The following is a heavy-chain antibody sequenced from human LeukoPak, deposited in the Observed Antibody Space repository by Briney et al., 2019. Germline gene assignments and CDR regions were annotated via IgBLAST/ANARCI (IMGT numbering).Heavy chain of an antibody. CDR1: GFTFSTYA. V-gene: IGHV3-30*03. CDR3: ARGSGSWDYYGMDV. Sequence: GGCLRLSCEASGFTFSTYAMHWVRQAPGKGLEWVALISHDGSDKNYADSVKGRFTISRDNSNSTLYLQMDSLRGDDAAVYYCARGSGSWDYYGMDVWGQGTTVTVSS. CDR2: ISHDGSDK. D-gene: IGHD1-26*01. J-gene: IGHJ6*02.